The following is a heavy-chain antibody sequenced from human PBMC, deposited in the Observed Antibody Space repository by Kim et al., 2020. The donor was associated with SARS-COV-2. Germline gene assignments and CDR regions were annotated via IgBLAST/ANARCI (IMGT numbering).Heavy chain of an antibody. CDR3: ARELYDSSGYPSSMDV. Sequence: ASVKVSCKASGYTFTSYAMHWVRQAPGQRLEWMGWINAGNGNTKYSQKFQGRVTITRDTSASTAYMELSSLRSEDTAVYYCARELYDSSGYPSSMDVWGQGTTVTVSS. V-gene: IGHV1-3*01. CDR1: GYTFTSYA. J-gene: IGHJ6*02. CDR2: INAGNGNT. D-gene: IGHD3-22*01.